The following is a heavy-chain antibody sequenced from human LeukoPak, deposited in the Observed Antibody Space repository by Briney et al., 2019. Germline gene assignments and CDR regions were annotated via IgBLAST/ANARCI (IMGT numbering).Heavy chain of an antibody. Sequence: GASVKVSCKASGYTFTSYGISWVRQAPGQGLEWMGWISAYNGNTNYAQKLQGRVTMTTDTSTSTACMELRSPRSDDTAVYYCARVEGYCSSTSCYSLYWGQGTLVTVSS. CDR3: ARVEGYCSSTSCYSLY. J-gene: IGHJ4*02. V-gene: IGHV1-18*01. CDR2: ISAYNGNT. D-gene: IGHD2-2*01. CDR1: GYTFTSYG.